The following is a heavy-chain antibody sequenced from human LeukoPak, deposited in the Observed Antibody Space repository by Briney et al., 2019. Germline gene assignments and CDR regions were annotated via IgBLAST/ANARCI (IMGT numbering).Heavy chain of an antibody. D-gene: IGHD2-15*01. J-gene: IGHJ2*01. V-gene: IGHV3-23*01. CDR1: GFTFTTYA. CDR3: AKDLLGRGTLFDL. Sequence: QPGGSLRPSCAASGFTFTTYAMNWVRQAPGKGLECVSSISGGSTYYADSVKGRFSISGDKSKNTVYLQINSLRAEDTALYYCAKDLLGRGTLFDLWGRGTLVTVSS. CDR2: ISGGST.